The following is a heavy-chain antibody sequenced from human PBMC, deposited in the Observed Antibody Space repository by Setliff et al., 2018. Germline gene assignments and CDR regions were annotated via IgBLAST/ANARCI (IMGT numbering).Heavy chain of an antibody. V-gene: IGHV3-48*03. D-gene: IGHD3-16*01. CDR1: GFTFSNYE. J-gene: IGHJ4*02. CDR3: ARDQGSYGYRAFDS. Sequence: GGSLRLSCVASGFTFSNYEFNWVRQAPGKGLEWISYISNGGGAVKYADSVKGRFTISRDNAKSSLYPQMNSLRAEDTAVYYCARDQGSYGYRAFDSWGKGALVTVSS. CDR2: ISNGGGAV.